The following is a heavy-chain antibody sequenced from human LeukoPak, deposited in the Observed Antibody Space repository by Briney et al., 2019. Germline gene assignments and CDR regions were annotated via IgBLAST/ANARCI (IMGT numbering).Heavy chain of an antibody. D-gene: IGHD4-17*01. J-gene: IGHJ4*02. V-gene: IGHV4-34*01. CDR2: INHSGST. CDR1: GGSFSGYY. CDR3: TRGNSALRAFDY. Sequence: PETLSLTCAVYGGSFSGYYWSWIRQPPGKGLEWIGEINHSGSTNYNPSLKSRVTISVDTSKNQFSLKLNSVTPEDTAVYYCTRGNSALRAFDYWGQGTLVAVSS.